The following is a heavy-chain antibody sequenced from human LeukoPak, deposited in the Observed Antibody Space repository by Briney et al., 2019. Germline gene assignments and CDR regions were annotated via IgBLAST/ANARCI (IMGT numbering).Heavy chain of an antibody. D-gene: IGHD3-10*01. CDR3: ARGGVDYYGSGTYYLMYYFDY. CDR1: GFTVSSNY. V-gene: IGHV3-53*01. Sequence: GGSLRLSCAASGFTVSSNYMTWVRQAPGKGLEWVSVIYRAGNTYYADSVKGRFTISRDNSKNTVYLQMNSLRAEDTAVYFCARGGVDYYGSGTYYLMYYFDYWGQGALVTVSS. J-gene: IGHJ4*02. CDR2: IYRAGNT.